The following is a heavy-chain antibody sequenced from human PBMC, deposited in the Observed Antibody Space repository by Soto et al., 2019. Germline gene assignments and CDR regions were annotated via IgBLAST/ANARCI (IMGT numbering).Heavy chain of an antibody. D-gene: IGHD3-22*01. V-gene: IGHV1-46*01. J-gene: IGHJ5*02. CDR3: ARDKRVTMIGGWFDP. Sequence: ASVKVSCKASGYTFTTYYMHWVLQAPGQGLEWMGIISPDGGRTSYAQKFQGRVTMTRDTSTSTVYMELSSLRSEDTAVYYCARDKRVTMIGGWFDPWGQGTLVTVS. CDR1: GYTFTTYY. CDR2: ISPDGGRT.